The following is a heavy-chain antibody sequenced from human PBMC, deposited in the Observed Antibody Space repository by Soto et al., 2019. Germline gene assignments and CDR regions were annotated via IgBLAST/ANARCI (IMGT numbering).Heavy chain of an antibody. J-gene: IGHJ6*03. CDR3: ARGRPSTVAAGTRSPFYMDV. CDR2: INPNSGGT. CDR1: GYTFTGYY. Sequence: ASVKVSCKSSGYTFTGYYMHWVRQAPGQGLEWMGWINPNSGGTNYAQKFQGWVTMTRDTSISTAYMELSRLRSDDTAVYYCARGRPSTVAAGTRSPFYMDVWGKGTTVTVSS. V-gene: IGHV1-2*04. D-gene: IGHD6-13*01.